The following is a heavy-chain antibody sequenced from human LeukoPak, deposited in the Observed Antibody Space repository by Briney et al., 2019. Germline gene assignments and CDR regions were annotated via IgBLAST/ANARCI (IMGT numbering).Heavy chain of an antibody. Sequence: SCAASGFIFSNYGMHWVRQAPGMGLEWVAIISYDGSDKYYADSVKGRFTISRDNSKNTLYLQMNSLRPEDTAVYYCAKGPDYGDSGGDYFDYWGQGTLVTVSS. V-gene: IGHV3-30*18. CDR2: ISYDGSDK. D-gene: IGHD4-17*01. CDR1: GFIFSNYG. CDR3: AKGPDYGDSGGDYFDY. J-gene: IGHJ4*02.